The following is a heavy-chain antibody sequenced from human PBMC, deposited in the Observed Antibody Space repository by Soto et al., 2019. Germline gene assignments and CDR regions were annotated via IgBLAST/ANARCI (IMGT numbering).Heavy chain of an antibody. CDR3: ARTLAARPPRAFDI. CDR1: GGTFTSYA. D-gene: IGHD6-6*01. J-gene: IGHJ3*02. V-gene: IGHV1-69*19. CDR2: IIPIFGTT. Sequence: QVQVVQSGAEVKKPGSSVKVSCKASGGTFTSYAITWVRQAPGQGLEWMGGIIPIFGTTNYAQKFQGRVTITADESTSTAYMELSSLTSEDTAMYYCARTLAARPPRAFDIWGQGTMVTVS.